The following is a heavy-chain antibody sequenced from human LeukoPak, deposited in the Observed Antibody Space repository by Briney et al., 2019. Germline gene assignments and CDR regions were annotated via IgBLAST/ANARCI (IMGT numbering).Heavy chain of an antibody. CDR1: GGTFSSYA. CDR2: IIPIFGTA. D-gene: IGHD3-10*01. Sequence: GASVKVSCKASGGTFSSYAISWVRQAPGQGLGWMGGIIPIFGTANYAQKFQGRVTITTDESTSTAYMELSSLRSEDTAVYYCARERLTMVRGVISSEPMDVWGKGTTVTVSS. J-gene: IGHJ6*03. CDR3: ARERLTMVRGVISSEPMDV. V-gene: IGHV1-69*05.